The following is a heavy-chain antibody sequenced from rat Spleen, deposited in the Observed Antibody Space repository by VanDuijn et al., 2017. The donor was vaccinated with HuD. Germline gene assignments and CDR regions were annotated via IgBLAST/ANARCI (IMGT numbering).Heavy chain of an antibody. Sequence: VQLKESGPGLVQPSQTLSLTCTVSGFSLTDYSVHWVRQPPGKGLEWMGVIWGNGDTSYKSALKSRLSISRDTSKGQVFLKMNSLQTEDTASYFCTRDGGPFAYWGQGTLVTVSS. CDR3: TRDGGPFAY. J-gene: IGHJ3*01. V-gene: IGHV2S54*01. CDR2: IWGNGDT. CDR1: GFSLTDYS. D-gene: IGHD4-3*01.